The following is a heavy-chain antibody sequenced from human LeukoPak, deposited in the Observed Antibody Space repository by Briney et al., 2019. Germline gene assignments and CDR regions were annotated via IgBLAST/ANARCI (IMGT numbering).Heavy chain of an antibody. CDR2: INTDGSST. V-gene: IGHV3-74*01. CDR3: ARASPVWDY. D-gene: IGHD3-16*01. J-gene: IGHJ4*02. CDR1: GFTFSSYW. Sequence: GGSLRLSCAASGFTFSSYWMHWVRQAPGKGLVWVSRINTDGSSTNYADSVKGRFTISRDNAKNTLYLQMHSLSAEDTAVYYCARASPVWDYWGQGTLVTVSS.